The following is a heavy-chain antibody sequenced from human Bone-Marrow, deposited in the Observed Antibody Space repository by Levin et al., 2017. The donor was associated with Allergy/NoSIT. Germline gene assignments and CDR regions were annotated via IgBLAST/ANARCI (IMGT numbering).Heavy chain of an antibody. Sequence: SQTLSLTCVVSGGSITTSNWWSWVRQTPGKGLEWIGEIFHKGDTNYNPSLKSRVTMSVDESNNQFSLRLKSVTAADTAVYYCARSARGYNYGDFGYWGQGTLVTVSS. CDR3: ARSARGYNYGDFGY. J-gene: IGHJ4*02. D-gene: IGHD5-18*01. CDR1: GGSITTSNW. V-gene: IGHV4-4*02. CDR2: IFHKGDT.